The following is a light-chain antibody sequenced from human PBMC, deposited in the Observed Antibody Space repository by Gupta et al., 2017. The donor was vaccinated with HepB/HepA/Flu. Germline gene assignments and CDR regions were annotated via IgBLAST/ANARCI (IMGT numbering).Light chain of an antibody. CDR3: QQKDSFPIA. CDR2: STS. V-gene: IGKV1-12*01. Sequence: DIQMTQSPSSVSASVGDRVTITCRASQSISKWLIWYQQKPGEAPSLLIHSTSTVKTGVPSRFSGSGSGTDFTLTISSRQPEDFATYYCQQKDSFPIAFGQGTRLEIK. J-gene: IGKJ5*01. CDR1: QSISKW.